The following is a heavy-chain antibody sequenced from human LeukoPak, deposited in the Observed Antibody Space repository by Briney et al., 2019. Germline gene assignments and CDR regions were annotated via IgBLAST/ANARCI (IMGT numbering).Heavy chain of an antibody. CDR2: IYYTGNT. CDR1: GGSISSGDYY. J-gene: IGHJ4*02. CDR3: ARARSYYGDYTHLDY. D-gene: IGHD4-17*01. Sequence: SQTLSLTCIVSGGSISSGDYYWSWIRQHPGKGLEWIGYIYYTGNTYYNPSLKSRVSISVDTSKNQFSLKLSSVTAADTAVYYCARARSYYGDYTHLDYWDQGALVTVSS. V-gene: IGHV4-31*03.